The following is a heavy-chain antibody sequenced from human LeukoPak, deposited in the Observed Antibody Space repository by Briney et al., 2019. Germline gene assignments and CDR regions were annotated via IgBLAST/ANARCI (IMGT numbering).Heavy chain of an antibody. Sequence: PGGSLRLSCSASGFAFSTSDMNWVRQAPGKGLEWISYISGSGAVQYYADSVRGRFIISRDNGKNSLFLQMNSLTAEDTATYYCARGQERYDYGHYGWFDPWGQGTLVTVSS. CDR1: GFAFSTSD. J-gene: IGHJ5*02. CDR3: ARGQERYDYGHYGWFDP. V-gene: IGHV3-48*03. D-gene: IGHD4-17*01. CDR2: ISGSGAVQ.